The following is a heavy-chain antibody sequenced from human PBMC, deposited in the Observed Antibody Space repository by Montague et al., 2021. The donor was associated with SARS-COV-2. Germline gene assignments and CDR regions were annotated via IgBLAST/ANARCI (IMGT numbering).Heavy chain of an antibody. V-gene: IGHV4-39*01. CDR1: GGSISSSSYY. Sequence: SETLSLTCTVSGGSISSSSYYWGWIRQPPGKGLEWIESIYYTGSPYYNPSLKSRVTISVDTSKNQFSLNLSSVTAADTAVYNCARRARWNIVVVVGDRHAFDIWGQGTMVTVSS. J-gene: IGHJ3*02. CDR2: IYYTGSP. CDR3: ARRARWNIVVVVGDRHAFDI. D-gene: IGHD2-15*01.